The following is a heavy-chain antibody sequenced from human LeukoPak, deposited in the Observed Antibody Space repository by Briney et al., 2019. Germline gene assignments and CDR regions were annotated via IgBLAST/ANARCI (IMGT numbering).Heavy chain of an antibody. V-gene: IGHV3-7*04. J-gene: IGHJ4*02. D-gene: IGHD6-13*01. Sequence: GGSLRLSCAASGFTFSSYWMSWVRQAPGKGLEWVANIKQDGSEKYFVDSVKGRFTISRDNAKNSLYLQMNSLRVEDTAVYYCARGSSSWYGEYYFDYWGQGILVTVSS. CDR2: IKQDGSEK. CDR3: ARGSSSWYGEYYFDY. CDR1: GFTFSSYW.